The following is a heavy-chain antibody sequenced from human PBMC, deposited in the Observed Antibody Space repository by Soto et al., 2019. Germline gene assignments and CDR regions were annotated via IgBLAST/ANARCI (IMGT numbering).Heavy chain of an antibody. CDR1: GGSLSSSAYS. D-gene: IGHD3-22*01. V-gene: IGHV4-30-2*01. Sequence: PSDALSLTCTVSGGSLSSSAYSWSWIRQTPGKGLEWIGFIYQSGSTYYNPSLKSRVTLSLDRPKNQISLKLTSVTAADTAVYFCARELLFYDSSGYSLDDAFDIWGQGTMATVSS. CDR3: ARELLFYDSSGYSLDDAFDI. J-gene: IGHJ3*02. CDR2: IYQSGST.